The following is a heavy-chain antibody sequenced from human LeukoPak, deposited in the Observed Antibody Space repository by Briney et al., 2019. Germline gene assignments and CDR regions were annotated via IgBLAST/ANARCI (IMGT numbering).Heavy chain of an antibody. D-gene: IGHD3-10*01. CDR1: VFTVSSNY. CDR2: IYSGGST. V-gene: IGHV3-53*01. Sequence: PGGSLRLSCAASVFTVSSNYMSWVRQAPGKGLEWVSVIYSGGSTYYADSVKGRFTISRDNSKNTLYLQMNSLRTEDTAVYYCASGSMGYYGSGSSPLYYFDYWGQGTLVTVSS. J-gene: IGHJ4*02. CDR3: ASGSMGYYGSGSSPLYYFDY.